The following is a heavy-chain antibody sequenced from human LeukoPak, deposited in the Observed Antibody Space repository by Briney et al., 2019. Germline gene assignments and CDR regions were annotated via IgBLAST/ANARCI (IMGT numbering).Heavy chain of an antibody. J-gene: IGHJ4*02. Sequence: GGSLRLSCAASGFTFSNYSMNWVRQAPGKGLECLSYISSGSGIIYYADSVRGRFTISRDNAKNSLYLQMSSLRAEDTAVYYCARGGCSGVSCFFDYWGQGTLVTVSS. CDR1: GFTFSNYS. CDR2: ISSGSGII. CDR3: ARGGCSGVSCFFDY. D-gene: IGHD2-15*01. V-gene: IGHV3-48*04.